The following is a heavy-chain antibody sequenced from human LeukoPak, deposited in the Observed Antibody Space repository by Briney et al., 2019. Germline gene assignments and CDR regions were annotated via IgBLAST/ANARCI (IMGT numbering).Heavy chain of an antibody. V-gene: IGHV3-7*01. CDR3: ARDSGWYPVAY. J-gene: IGHJ4*02. CDR1: GFTFSNNW. D-gene: IGHD6-19*01. Sequence: PGGSLRLSCAASGFTFSNNWMTWVRQAPGKGLGWVANIKEDGSEKNYVDSVKGRFTISRDNAKNSLYLQMNSLRAEDTAVYYCARDSGWYPVAYWGQGTLVTVSS. CDR2: IKEDGSEK.